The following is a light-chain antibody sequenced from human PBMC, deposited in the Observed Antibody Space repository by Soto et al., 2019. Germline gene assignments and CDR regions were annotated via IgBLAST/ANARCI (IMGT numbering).Light chain of an antibody. CDR2: GNS. CDR1: SSNIGAGYD. Sequence: QAVVTQPPSVSGAPGQRVTISCTGSSSNIGAGYDVHWYQQLPGTAPKLLIYGNSNRPSGVPDRFSGSKSGTSASLAITVLQAEDEADYYCQSYDSSLSGHVVFGGGTKVTVL. J-gene: IGLJ2*01. V-gene: IGLV1-40*01. CDR3: QSYDSSLSGHVV.